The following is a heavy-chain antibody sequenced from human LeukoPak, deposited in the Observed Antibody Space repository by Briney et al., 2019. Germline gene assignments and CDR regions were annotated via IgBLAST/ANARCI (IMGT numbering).Heavy chain of an antibody. J-gene: IGHJ4*02. D-gene: IGHD2-15*01. CDR3: AKFEVVAADFDY. V-gene: IGHV3-23*01. Sequence: GGSLRLSCAASGFTFSSYAMSWVRQAPGKGLEWVSAISGSGGRSYYADSVKGRFTISRDNSKNTLYLQMNSLRAEDTAVYYCAKFEVVAADFDYWGQGTLVTVSS. CDR2: ISGSGGRS. CDR1: GFTFSSYA.